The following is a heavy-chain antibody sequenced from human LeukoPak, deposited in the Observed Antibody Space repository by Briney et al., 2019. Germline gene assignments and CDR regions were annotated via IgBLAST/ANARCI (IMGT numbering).Heavy chain of an antibody. J-gene: IGHJ6*02. Sequence: PGGSLRLSCAASGFTFSSYYIHWVRQAPGKGPEWVSAIGSSGATTFYADSVKGRCTISRDNSKNTVYLEMNSLRAEDTAIYYCAKVSVGPLSRPTHVALYYGMDVWGQGTTVTVSS. CDR3: AKVSVGPLSRPTHVALYYGMDV. D-gene: IGHD2-8*01. V-gene: IGHV3-23*01. CDR2: IGSSGATT. CDR1: GFTFSSYY.